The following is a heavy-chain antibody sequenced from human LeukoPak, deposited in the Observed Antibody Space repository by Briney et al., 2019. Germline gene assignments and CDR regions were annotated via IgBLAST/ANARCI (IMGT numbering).Heavy chain of an antibody. D-gene: IGHD5-12*01. CDR1: GFTFSTYA. V-gene: IGHV3-23*01. Sequence: PGRSLRLSCAASGFTFSTYAMSWVRQAPGKGLDWVSGISASSDSTYYADSVKGRFTISRDNSKNTLYLQMNSLGAADTAVYYCAKDRAGYSGARGFDCWGQGTLVTVSS. CDR2: ISASSDST. J-gene: IGHJ4*02. CDR3: AKDRAGYSGARGFDC.